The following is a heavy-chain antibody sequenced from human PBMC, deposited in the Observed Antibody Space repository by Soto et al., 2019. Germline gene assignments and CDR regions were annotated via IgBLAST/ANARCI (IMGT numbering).Heavy chain of an antibody. CDR3: AKVGPSYYYGMDV. D-gene: IGHD1-26*01. CDR1: GLDFSSEV. J-gene: IGHJ6*02. V-gene: IGHV3-23*01. Sequence: PGGSQRVSCATSGLDFSSEVMCEVHRAPGKGLEWVSSISGSGRTIYHADSVRGRFAISRDNSKNSLYLQLNNLRVDDTAVYYCAKVGPSYYYGMDVWGQGTTVTVSS. CDR2: ISGSGRTI.